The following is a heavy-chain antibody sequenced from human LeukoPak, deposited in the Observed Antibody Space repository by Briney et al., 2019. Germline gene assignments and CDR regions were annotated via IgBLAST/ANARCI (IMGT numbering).Heavy chain of an antibody. V-gene: IGHV1-69*13. CDR3: ARDSYGWSDLDY. CDR2: IIPIFGTA. Sequence: SVKVSCKASGGTFSSYAISWVRQAPGQGLEWMGGIIPIFGTANYAQKFQGRVTITADESTSTAYMELSSLRSEDTAVYYCARDSYGWSDLDYWGQGTLVTVSS. D-gene: IGHD6-19*01. J-gene: IGHJ4*02. CDR1: GGTFSSYA.